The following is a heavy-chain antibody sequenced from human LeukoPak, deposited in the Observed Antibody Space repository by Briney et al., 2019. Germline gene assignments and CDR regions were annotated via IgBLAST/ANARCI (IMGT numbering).Heavy chain of an antibody. V-gene: IGHV4-34*01. CDR2: INHSGST. J-gene: IGHJ2*01. D-gene: IGHD5-18*01. Sequence: SETLSLTCAVSGYSISSGYYWSWIRQPPGKGLEWIGEINHSGSTNYNPSLKSRVTIPVDTSKNQFSLKLSSVTAADTAVYYCARGPYSYGYTGWYFDLWGRGTLVTVSS. CDR1: GYSISSGYY. CDR3: ARGPYSYGYTGWYFDL.